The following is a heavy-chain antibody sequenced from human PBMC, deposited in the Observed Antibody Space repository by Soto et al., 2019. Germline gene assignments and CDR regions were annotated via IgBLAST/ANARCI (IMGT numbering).Heavy chain of an antibody. V-gene: IGHV4-59*01. CDR2: IYYSGST. CDR1: GGSISSYY. D-gene: IGHD1-26*01. CDR3: ARVRSGSYYDPSYFDY. J-gene: IGHJ4*02. Sequence: KASQTLSLTCTVSGGSISSYYWSWIRQPPGKGLEWIGYIYYSGSTNYNPSLKSRVTISVDTSKNQFSLKLSSVTAADTAGYYCARVRSGSYYDPSYFDYWGQGTLVTVSS.